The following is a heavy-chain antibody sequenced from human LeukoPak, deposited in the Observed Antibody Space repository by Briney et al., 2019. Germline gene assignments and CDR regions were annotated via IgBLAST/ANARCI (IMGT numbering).Heavy chain of an antibody. Sequence: ASVKVSCKASGYTFTGYYMHWVRQAPGQGLEWMGRITPNSGGTNYAQKFQGRVTMTRDTSISTAHMELSRLRSDDTAVYYCARVGSSSWSAINFDYWGQGTLVTVSS. CDR3: ARVGSSSWSAINFDY. J-gene: IGHJ4*02. V-gene: IGHV1-2*06. CDR1: GYTFTGYY. D-gene: IGHD6-13*01. CDR2: ITPNSGGT.